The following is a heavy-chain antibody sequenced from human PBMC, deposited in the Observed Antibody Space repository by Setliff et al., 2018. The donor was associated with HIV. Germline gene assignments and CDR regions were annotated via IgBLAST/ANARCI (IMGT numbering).Heavy chain of an antibody. CDR2: IYYSGST. V-gene: IGHV4-59*12. Sequence: PSETLSLTCTVSGGSISSYYWSWIRQPPGKGLEWIGDIYYSGSTNYNPSLKSRVTLSVKTSKNQFSLKLSSVTAADTAVYFCAGYRASQKFYFDFWGQGTLVTVSS. CDR3: AGYRASQKFYFDF. CDR1: GGSISSYY. D-gene: IGHD1-1*01. J-gene: IGHJ4*02.